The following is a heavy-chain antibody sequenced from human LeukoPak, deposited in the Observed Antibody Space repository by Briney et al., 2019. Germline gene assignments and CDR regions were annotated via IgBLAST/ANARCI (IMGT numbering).Heavy chain of an antibody. V-gene: IGHV3-15*01. CDR2: IKSKTDGGTT. J-gene: IGHJ3*02. CDR1: GFTFSTYW. D-gene: IGHD3-22*01. CDR3: TTDPLYYDSSGYFWDVFDI. Sequence: GGSLRLSCSASGFTFSTYWMSWVRQAPGKGLEWVGRIKSKTDGGTTDYAAPVKGRFTISRDDSKNTLNLQMNSLKTEDTAVYDCTTDPLYYDSSGYFWDVFDIWGKGTMVTVS.